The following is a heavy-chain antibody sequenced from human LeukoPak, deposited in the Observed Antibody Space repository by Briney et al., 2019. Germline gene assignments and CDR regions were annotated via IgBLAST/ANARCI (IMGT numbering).Heavy chain of an antibody. D-gene: IGHD2-2*01. CDR1: GYTFTSYG. V-gene: IGHV1-18*01. Sequence: ASVKVSCKASGYTFTSYGISWVRQAPGPGLEWMGWISAYNGNTDYAQKLQGRVTMTTDTSTSTAYMELRSLRSDDTAVYYCARDRSTRTFYYYYGMDVWGQGTTVTVSS. CDR3: ARDRSTRTFYYYYGMDV. J-gene: IGHJ6*02. CDR2: ISAYNGNT.